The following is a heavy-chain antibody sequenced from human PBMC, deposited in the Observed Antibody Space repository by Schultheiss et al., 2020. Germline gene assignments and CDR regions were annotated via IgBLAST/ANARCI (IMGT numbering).Heavy chain of an antibody. D-gene: IGHD2/OR15-2a*01. CDR2: IWYDGSKE. CDR1: GFIFSIYG. CDR3: ARGSRDNWGDS. J-gene: IGHJ5*01. V-gene: IGHV3-33*01. Sequence: GGSLRLSCTASGFIFSIYGMHWVRQAPGKGLEWVALIWYDGSKEFYADSVTGRFTISRDNSKNTLYLQMNSLRAEDTAVYYCARGSRDNWGDSWGQGTLVTVSS.